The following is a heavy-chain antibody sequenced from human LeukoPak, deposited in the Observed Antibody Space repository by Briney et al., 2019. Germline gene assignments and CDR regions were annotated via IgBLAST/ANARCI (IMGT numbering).Heavy chain of an antibody. CDR3: ARDGYCSGGSSYPRVFDY. J-gene: IGHJ4*02. CDR1: GYTFTRYY. Sequence: GASVKVSCTASGYTFTRYYMHWVRQAPGQGLEWMGWINPNSGGTNYAQKFQGRVTMTRDTSIRTAYMVLSRLRSDDTAVYYCARDGYCSGGSSYPRVFDYWGQGTLVTVSS. CDR2: INPNSGGT. D-gene: IGHD2-15*01. V-gene: IGHV1-2*02.